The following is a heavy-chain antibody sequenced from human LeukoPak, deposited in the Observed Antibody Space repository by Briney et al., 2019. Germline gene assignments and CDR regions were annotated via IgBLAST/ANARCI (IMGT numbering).Heavy chain of an antibody. V-gene: IGHV4-39*07. Sequence: SETLSLTCTVSGGSISSSSYYWSWIRQPPGKGLEWIGEINHSGSTNYNPSLKSRVTISVDTSKNQFSLKLSSVTAADTAVYYCARGDRGALPQRGGGYSYGYTPGWFDPWGQGTLVTVSS. CDR3: ARGDRGALPQRGGGYSYGYTPGWFDP. CDR1: GGSISSSSYY. D-gene: IGHD5-18*01. CDR2: INHSGST. J-gene: IGHJ5*02.